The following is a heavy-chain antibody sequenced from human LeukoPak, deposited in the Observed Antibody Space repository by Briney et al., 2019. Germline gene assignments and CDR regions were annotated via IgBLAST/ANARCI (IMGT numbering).Heavy chain of an antibody. V-gene: IGHV4-4*02. J-gene: IGHJ4*02. CDR2: IYHSGST. Sequence: SGTLSLTCAVSGGSISSSNWWSWVRQPPGKGLEWIGEIYHSGSTNYNPSLKSRVTISVDKSKNQFSLKLTSVTAADTAAYYCARQGDSGWYYFDYWGQGTLVIVSS. CDR3: ARQGDSGWYYFDY. CDR1: GGSISSSNW. D-gene: IGHD6-19*01.